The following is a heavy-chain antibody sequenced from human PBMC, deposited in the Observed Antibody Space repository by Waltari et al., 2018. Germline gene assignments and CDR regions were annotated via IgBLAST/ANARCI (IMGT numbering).Heavy chain of an antibody. Sequence: AQKFQGRVTITADESTSTAYMELSSLRSEDTAVYYCAREVQGQRWLQLFYYFVYWGQGTLVTVSS. CDR3: AREVQGQRWLQLFYYFVY. J-gene: IGHJ4*02. V-gene: IGHV1-69*01. D-gene: IGHD5-12*01.